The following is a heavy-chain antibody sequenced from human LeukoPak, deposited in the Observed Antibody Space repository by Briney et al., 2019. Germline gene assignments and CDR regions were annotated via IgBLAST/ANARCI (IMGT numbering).Heavy chain of an antibody. CDR2: IRGKIYGATT. V-gene: IGHV3-49*04. D-gene: IGHD4-23*01. CDR3: ARGAPRTTVVVY. Sequence: PGGSLRLSCAASGFTFSSYAMSWVRQAPGKGLEWVGFIRGKIYGATTEYAASVEGRFTISRDDSQNIAYLQMNSLRTEDTAVYYCARGAPRTTVVVYWGQGTLVTVSS. J-gene: IGHJ4*02. CDR1: GFTFSSYA.